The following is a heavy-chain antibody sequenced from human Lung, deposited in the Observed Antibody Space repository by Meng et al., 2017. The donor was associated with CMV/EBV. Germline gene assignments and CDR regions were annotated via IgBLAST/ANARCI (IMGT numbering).Heavy chain of an antibody. CDR1: GGSISSSSYY. D-gene: IGHD5-12*01. V-gene: IGHV4-39*01. Sequence: SETLSLXCTVSGGSISSSSYYWGWIRQPPGKGLEWIGSIYYSGSTYYNPSLKSRVTISVDTSKNQFSLKLSSVTAADTAVYYCASGYDLRFDDWGQGTLVTVSS. CDR3: ASGYDLRFDD. CDR2: IYYSGST. J-gene: IGHJ4*02.